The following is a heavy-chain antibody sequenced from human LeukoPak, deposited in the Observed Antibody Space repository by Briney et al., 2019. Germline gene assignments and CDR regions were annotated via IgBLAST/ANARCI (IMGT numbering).Heavy chain of an antibody. CDR2: ISYDGSNK. V-gene: IGHV3-30-3*01. J-gene: IGHJ4*02. CDR3: ARGSDILTGYLFRFDY. CDR1: GFTFSSYA. Sequence: PGRSLRLSCAASGFTFSSYAMHWVRQAPGKGLEWVAVISYDGSNKYYADSVKGRFTISRDNSKNTLYLQMNSLRAEDTAVYYCARGSDILTGYLFRFDYWGQGTLVTVSS. D-gene: IGHD3-9*01.